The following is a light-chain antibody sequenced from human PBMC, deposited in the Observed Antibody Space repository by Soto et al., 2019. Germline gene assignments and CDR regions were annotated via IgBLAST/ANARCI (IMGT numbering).Light chain of an antibody. J-gene: IGKJ1*01. CDR3: QQYGSSPWT. Sequence: EIVLTQSPGTLSLSPGERATLSCRASQSVSSSYLAWYQQKPGQAPRPLIYDASSRAIGILDRFSGSGSGTDFALTISRLEPEDFAVYYGQQYGSSPWTFGQGTKVEIK. CDR1: QSVSSSY. CDR2: DAS. V-gene: IGKV3-20*01.